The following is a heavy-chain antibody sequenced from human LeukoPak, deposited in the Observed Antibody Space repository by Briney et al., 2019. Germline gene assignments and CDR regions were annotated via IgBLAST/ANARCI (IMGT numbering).Heavy chain of an antibody. CDR2: INPNSGGT. CDR1: GYTLTGYY. J-gene: IGHJ4*02. D-gene: IGHD4-17*01. V-gene: IGHV1-2*02. Sequence: GASVKVSCKASGYTLTGYYMHWVRQAPGQGLEWMGWINPNSGGTNYAQKFQGRVTMTRDTSISTAYMELSRLRSDDTAVYYCARELTTVTNAPNFDYWGQGTLVTVSS. CDR3: ARELTTVTNAPNFDY.